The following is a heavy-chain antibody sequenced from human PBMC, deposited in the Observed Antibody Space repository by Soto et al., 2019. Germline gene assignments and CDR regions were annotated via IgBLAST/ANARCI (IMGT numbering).Heavy chain of an antibody. CDR3: ARGYCTTTICDPWFDP. CDR1: GYAFTSYW. CDR2: IYPGDSDT. J-gene: IGHJ5*02. D-gene: IGHD2-2*01. V-gene: IGHV5-51*01. Sequence: GESLNISCKGPGYAFTSYWIAWVRQMPGKGLEWMGIIYPGDSDTRYSPSFQGQVTISADKSITTAYLQWSSLKASDTAMYYCARGYCTTTICDPWFDPWGQGTLVTVSA.